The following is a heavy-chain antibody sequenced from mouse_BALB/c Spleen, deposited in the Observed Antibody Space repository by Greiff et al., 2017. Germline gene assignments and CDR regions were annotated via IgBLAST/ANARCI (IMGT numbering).Heavy chain of an antibody. CDR3: ARGGNHWYFDV. V-gene: IGHV5-17*02. Sequence: DVQLVESGGGLVQPGGSRKLSCAASGFTFSSFGMHWVRQAPEKGLEWVAYISSGSSTIYYADTVKGRFTISRDNPKNTLFLQMTSLRSEDTAMYYCARGGNHWYFDVWGAGTTVTVSS. D-gene: IGHD2-1*01. CDR2: ISSGSSTI. J-gene: IGHJ1*01. CDR1: GFTFSSFG.